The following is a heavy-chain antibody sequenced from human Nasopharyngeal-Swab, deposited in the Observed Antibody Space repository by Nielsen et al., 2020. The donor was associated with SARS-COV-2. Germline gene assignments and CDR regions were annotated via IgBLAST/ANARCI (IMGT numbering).Heavy chain of an antibody. CDR2: ISHDGNNK. CDR1: GFTFTSYA. Sequence: GGSLRLSCAASGFTFTSYALHWVRQAPGKGLEWVAAISHDGNNKYYANSVKGRFTISRDNSNNTLYLQMNSLRAEDTAVYYCAKTRPAFGVVINYYYYYGMDVWGQGTTVTVSS. V-gene: IGHV3-30-3*02. D-gene: IGHD3-3*01. J-gene: IGHJ6*02. CDR3: AKTRPAFGVVINYYYYYGMDV.